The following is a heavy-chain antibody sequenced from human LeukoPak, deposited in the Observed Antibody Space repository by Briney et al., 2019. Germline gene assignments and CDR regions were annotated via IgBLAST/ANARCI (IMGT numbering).Heavy chain of an antibody. CDR3: ARADPYGSGSYYNGIDY. CDR1: GFTFSNYA. D-gene: IGHD3-10*01. V-gene: IGHV3-30-3*01. Sequence: GRSLRLSCAASGFTFSNYAMHWGRQAPGKGLEWVAVMSYDGSNKYFADSVKGRFTISRDNSKNTLYLQMNSLRAEDTAVYYCARADPYGSGSYYNGIDYWGQGTLVTVSS. CDR2: MSYDGSNK. J-gene: IGHJ4*02.